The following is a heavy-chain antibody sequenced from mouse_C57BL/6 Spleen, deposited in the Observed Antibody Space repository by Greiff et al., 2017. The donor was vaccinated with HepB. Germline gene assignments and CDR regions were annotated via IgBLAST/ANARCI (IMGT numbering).Heavy chain of an antibody. J-gene: IGHJ2*01. CDR1: GYTFTSYW. CDR2: IDPSDSET. CDR3: ARSSLYYGSSYLFDY. V-gene: IGHV1-52*01. Sequence: VQLQQSGAELVRPGSSVKLSCKASGYTFTSYWMHWVKQRPIQGLEWIGNIDPSDSETHYNQKFKDKATLTVDKSSSTAYMQLSSLTSEDSAVYYCARSSLYYGSSYLFDYWGQGTTLTVSS. D-gene: IGHD1-1*01.